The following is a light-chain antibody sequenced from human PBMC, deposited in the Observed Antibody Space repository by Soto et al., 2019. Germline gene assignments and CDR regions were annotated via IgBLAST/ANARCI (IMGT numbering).Light chain of an antibody. CDR1: SSDVGRYNL. J-gene: IGLJ1*01. CDR3: CSYAGSSTFV. CDR2: EGS. V-gene: IGLV2-23*01. Sequence: QSALTQPASVSGSPGQSITISCTGTSSDVGRYNLVSWYQQHPGKAPKLMIYEGSKRPSGVSNRFSGSKSGNTASLTISGLQAEDEADYYCCSYAGSSTFVFGTGTKLTVL.